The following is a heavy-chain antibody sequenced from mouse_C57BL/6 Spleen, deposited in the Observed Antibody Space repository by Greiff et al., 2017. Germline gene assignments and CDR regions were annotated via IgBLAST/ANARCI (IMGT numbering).Heavy chain of an antibody. CDR3: ARRDDYDIDWYVDV. J-gene: IGHJ1*03. CDR2: ISYDGSN. Sequence: EVQLQESGPGLVKPSQSLSLTCSVTGYSITSGYYWNWIRQFPGNKLEWMGYISYDGSNNYNPSLKNRISITRDTSKNQFFLKWNSVTTEDTATYYCARRDDYDIDWYVDVWGTGTTVTVSS. D-gene: IGHD2-4*01. V-gene: IGHV3-6*01. CDR1: GYSITSGYY.